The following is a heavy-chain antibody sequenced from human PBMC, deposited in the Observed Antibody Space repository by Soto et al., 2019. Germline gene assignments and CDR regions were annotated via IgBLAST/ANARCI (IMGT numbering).Heavy chain of an antibody. CDR1: GYTFTSYA. V-gene: IGHV1-3*01. CDR2: INAGNGNT. Sequence: GASVKVSCKASGYTFTSYAMHWVRQAPGQRLEWMGWINAGNGNTKYSQKFQGRVTITRDTSASTAYMELSSLRSEDTAVYYCARDFYDFWSGYPSPGMDVWGQGTTVTVSS. J-gene: IGHJ6*02. CDR3: ARDFYDFWSGYPSPGMDV. D-gene: IGHD3-3*01.